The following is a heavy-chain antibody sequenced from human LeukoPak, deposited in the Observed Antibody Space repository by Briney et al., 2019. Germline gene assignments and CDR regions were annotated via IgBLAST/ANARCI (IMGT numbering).Heavy chain of an antibody. CDR3: AKDRGGSGGDWALDY. J-gene: IGHJ4*02. Sequence: SGGSLRLSCAASGFTFSNYAMSWVRQAPGEGLEWVSAISGSGGSTYYADSVRGRFTISRDNSKNTLFLQMNSLRAEDTAVFFCAKDRGGSGGDWALDYWGQGTLVTVSS. V-gene: IGHV3-23*01. CDR2: ISGSGGST. D-gene: IGHD1-26*01. CDR1: GFTFSNYA.